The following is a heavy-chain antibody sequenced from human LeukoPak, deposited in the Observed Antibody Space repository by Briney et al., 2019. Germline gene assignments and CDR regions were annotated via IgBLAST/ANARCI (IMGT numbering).Heavy chain of an antibody. CDR3: ARVMSDITMTVRRWFDP. CDR2: INPNSGGT. CDR1: GYTFTGYY. V-gene: IGHV1-2*02. J-gene: IGHJ5*02. D-gene: IGHD3-22*01. Sequence: ASVKVSCKASGYTFTGYYMHWVRQAPGQGLEWMGWINPNSGGTNYAQKFQGRVTMTGDTSISTAYMELSRLRSDDTAVYYCARVMSDITMTVRRWFDPWGQGTLVTVSS.